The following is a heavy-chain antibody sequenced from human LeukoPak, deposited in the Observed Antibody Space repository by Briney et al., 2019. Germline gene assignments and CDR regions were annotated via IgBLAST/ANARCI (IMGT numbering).Heavy chain of an antibody. CDR3: AKDIRVAAAGLDY. CDR2: ISWDGGST. CDR1: GFTFVDYT. Sequence: GGGLRLSFAAPGFTFVDYTIHLGRQAPGKGLGWVSLISWDGGSTYYADSVKGRFTISRDNSKNSLYLQMNSLRTEDTAFYYCAKDIRVAAAGLDYWGQGTLVTVSS. V-gene: IGHV3-43*01. D-gene: IGHD6-13*01. J-gene: IGHJ4*02.